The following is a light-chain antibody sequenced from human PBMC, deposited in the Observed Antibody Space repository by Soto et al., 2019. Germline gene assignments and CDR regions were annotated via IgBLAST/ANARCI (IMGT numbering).Light chain of an antibody. V-gene: IGLV2-14*03. J-gene: IGLJ2*01. CDR3: SLFTSNNKEV. Sequence: QSALTQPASVSGSRGQSVTISCTGTNSDVGGPNYVSWYQHHPGKAPRLMIYDVSHRPPGVSDRFSGSKSGNTASLTISGLQAEDEADYYCSLFTSNNKEVFGGGTKLTVL. CDR2: DVS. CDR1: NSDVGGPNY.